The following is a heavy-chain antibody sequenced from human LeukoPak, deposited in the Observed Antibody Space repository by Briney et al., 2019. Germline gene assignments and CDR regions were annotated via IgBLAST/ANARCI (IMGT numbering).Heavy chain of an antibody. CDR3: ASHPGIYQLLYVY. CDR2: IIPIFGTA. Sequence: GSSVKVSCKASGGTFSSYAISWVRQAPGQGLEWMGGIIPIFGTANYAQKFQGRVTITTDESTSTAYMELSSLRSEDTAVYYCASHPGIYQLLYVYWGQGTLVTVSS. J-gene: IGHJ4*02. V-gene: IGHV1-69*05. D-gene: IGHD2-2*02. CDR1: GGTFSSYA.